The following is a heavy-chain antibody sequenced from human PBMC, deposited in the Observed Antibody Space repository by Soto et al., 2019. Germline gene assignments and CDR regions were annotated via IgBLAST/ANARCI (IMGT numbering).Heavy chain of an antibody. CDR2: ISFDGSKK. J-gene: IGHJ6*02. CDR3: AKDSMGDYYGMDV. V-gene: IGHV3-30*18. CDR1: GFTFSSFG. D-gene: IGHD1-26*01. Sequence: ESVGGVVQPGRSLRLSCAASGFTFSSFGMHWVRQAPGKGLEWVAVISFDGSKKYYADSVKGRFTISRDNSKNTLFLQMNSLRAEDTAVYYCAKDSMGDYYGMDVWGQGTTVTVSS.